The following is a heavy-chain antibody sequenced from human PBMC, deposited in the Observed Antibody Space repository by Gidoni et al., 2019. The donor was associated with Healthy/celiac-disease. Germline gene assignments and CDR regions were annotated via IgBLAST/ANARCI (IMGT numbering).Heavy chain of an antibody. V-gene: IGHV1-2*02. Sequence: QVQLVQSGAEVKKPGASVKVSCKASGYTFTGYYMHWVRQAPGQGLEWMGWINPNSGGTNYAQKFQGRVTMTRDTSISTAYMELSRLRSDDTAVYYCAKITMVRGVHYYYYGMDVWGQGTTVTVSS. CDR2: INPNSGGT. CDR1: GYTFTGYY. CDR3: AKITMVRGVHYYYYGMDV. J-gene: IGHJ6*02. D-gene: IGHD3-10*01.